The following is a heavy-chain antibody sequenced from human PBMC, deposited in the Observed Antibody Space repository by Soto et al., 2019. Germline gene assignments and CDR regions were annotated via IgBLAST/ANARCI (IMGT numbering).Heavy chain of an antibody. V-gene: IGHV4-31*03. CDR3: ASHSSHWPFFDF. Sequence: SETLSLTCTVSGGSISSGGYYWSWIRQHPGKGLEWIGYIYYSGSTYYNPSLKSRVTISVDTSKNQFSLKLSSVTAADTAVYYCASHSSHWPFFDFWGQGTLVTVSS. CDR2: IYYSGST. CDR1: GGSISSGGYY. J-gene: IGHJ4*02. D-gene: IGHD6-13*01.